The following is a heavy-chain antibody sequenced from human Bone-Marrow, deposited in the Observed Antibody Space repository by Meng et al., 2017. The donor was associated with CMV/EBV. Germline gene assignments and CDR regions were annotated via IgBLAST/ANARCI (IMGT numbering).Heavy chain of an antibody. D-gene: IGHD2-21*01. CDR3: ALLSGGHIVVVIGY. CDR2: INPNSGGT. CDR1: LYTFIDHH. J-gene: IGHJ4*02. V-gene: IGHV1-2*02. Sequence: SVKVSCKASLYTFIDHHMHWVRQAPGQGLEWMGWINPNSGGTNYAQKFQGRVSMTRDTSISTAYMELSRLRSDDTAVYYCALLSGGHIVVVIGYWGQGTLDTVSS.